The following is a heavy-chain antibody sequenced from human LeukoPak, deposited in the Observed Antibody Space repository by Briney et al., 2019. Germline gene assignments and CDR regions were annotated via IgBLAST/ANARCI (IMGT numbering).Heavy chain of an antibody. CDR2: ISSSGSYI. CDR1: AFTFSSYS. Sequence: PGGSLRLSCAASAFTFSSYSMNWVRQAPGKGPEWVSSISSSGSYIYYVDSVKGRFTISRDNAKNSLHLQMNSLRAEDTAVYYCARGSGVQVWSSLDYWGQGTPVTVSS. CDR3: ARGSGVQVWSSLDY. V-gene: IGHV3-21*01. J-gene: IGHJ4*02. D-gene: IGHD5-18*01.